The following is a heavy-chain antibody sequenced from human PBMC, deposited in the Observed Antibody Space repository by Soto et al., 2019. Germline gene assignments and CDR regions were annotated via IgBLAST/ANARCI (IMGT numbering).Heavy chain of an antibody. CDR3: TKSTSPSAPAR. CDR1: GFTFNSYW. D-gene: IGHD2-2*01. V-gene: IGHV3-7*01. J-gene: IGHJ4*02. CDR2: INQDGSAK. Sequence: GGSLRLSCAASGFTFNSYWMRWIRQAPGKELEWVASINQDGSAKYYVDSVKGRFIISRDNTKNSLYLQMNSLRGEDTALYYCTKSTSPSAPARWGQGTLVIVSS.